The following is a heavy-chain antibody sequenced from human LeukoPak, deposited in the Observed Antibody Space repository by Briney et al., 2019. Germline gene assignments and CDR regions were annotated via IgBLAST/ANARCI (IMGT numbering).Heavy chain of an antibody. J-gene: IGHJ5*02. CDR2: INPNSGNT. CDR1: GYTFTSYD. CDR3: ARSLGTYWGKDFLNWFDP. Sequence: HVASVKVSCKTSGYTFTSYDINWVRQATGQGLEWMGWINPNSGNTGYTQKFQGRVTMTRNTSLSTAYMELTSLKSEDTAVYYCARSLGTYWGKDFLNWFDPWGQGTLVTVSS. D-gene: IGHD3-16*01. V-gene: IGHV1-8*01.